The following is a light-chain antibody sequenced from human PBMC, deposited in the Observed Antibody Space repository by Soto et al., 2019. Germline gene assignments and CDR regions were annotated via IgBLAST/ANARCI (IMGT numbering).Light chain of an antibody. CDR1: QSVSSSY. Sequence: EVVLTQSPGTLSLSPGERVTLSCRASQSVSSSYLAWYQQKPGQAPRLLIYGASSRATGIPDRFSGGGSGTDFTLTISRLEPEDFAVYYCQQYGGSPFTFGPGTKVDIK. CDR3: QQYGGSPFT. V-gene: IGKV3-20*01. J-gene: IGKJ3*01. CDR2: GAS.